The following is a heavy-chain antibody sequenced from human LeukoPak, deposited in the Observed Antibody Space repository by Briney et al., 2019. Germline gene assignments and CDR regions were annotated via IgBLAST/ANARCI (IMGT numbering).Heavy chain of an antibody. V-gene: IGHV4-34*01. CDR3: AREGSYYDFWSGYRTPNY. CDR2: INHSGSA. Sequence: PSETLSLTCAVYGGSFSGYYWSWIRQPPGKGLEWIGEINHSGSANYNPSLKSRVTISVDTSKNQFSLKLSSVTAADTAVYYYAREGSYYDFWSGYRTPNYWGQGTLVTVSS. D-gene: IGHD3-3*01. CDR1: GGSFSGYY. J-gene: IGHJ4*02.